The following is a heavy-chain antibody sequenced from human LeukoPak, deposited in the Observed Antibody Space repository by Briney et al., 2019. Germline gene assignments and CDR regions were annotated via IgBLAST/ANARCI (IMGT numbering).Heavy chain of an antibody. D-gene: IGHD3-10*01. CDR2: IKQDGSEK. CDR1: GFTSSSYW. Sequence: GGSLRLSCAASGFTSSSYWMSWVRQAPGKGLEWVANIKQDGSEKYYVDSVKGRFTISRDNAKNSLYLQMNSLRAEDTAVYYCARDYGYYGSGSAFDYWGQGTLVTVSS. CDR3: ARDYGYYGSGSAFDY. J-gene: IGHJ4*02. V-gene: IGHV3-7*01.